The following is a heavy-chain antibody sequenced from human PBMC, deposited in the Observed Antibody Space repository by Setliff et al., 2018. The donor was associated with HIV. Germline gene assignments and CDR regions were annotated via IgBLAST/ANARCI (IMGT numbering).Heavy chain of an antibody. J-gene: IGHJ5*02. CDR2: IYYTGST. V-gene: IGHV4-59*01. CDR3: ATCRHRPSNWFDP. CDR1: GGSISTYF. Sequence: SETLSLTCTVSGGSISTYFWSWVRQTPGKGLVWIGYIYYTGSTSYNPSFRSRVTISVDTSKNQFSLMLDSVTAADTAVYYCATCRHRPSNWFDPWGQGTVVTVSS.